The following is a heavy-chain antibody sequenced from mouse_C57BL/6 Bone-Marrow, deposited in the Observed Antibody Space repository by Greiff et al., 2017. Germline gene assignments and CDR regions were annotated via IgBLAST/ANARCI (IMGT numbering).Heavy chain of an antibody. CDR2: IYTGNSDT. CDR3: SRRITTVVASADY. CDR1: GYTFTSYW. V-gene: IGHV1-5*01. Sequence: VQLQQSGTVLARPGASVKMSCKTSGYTFTSYWMHWVKQRPGQGLEWIGAIYTGNSDTSYNQKFKGKAKLTAVTSASTAYMELSSRTNEDSAVYYCSRRITTVVASADYWGQGTTLTVSS. D-gene: IGHD1-1*01. J-gene: IGHJ2*01.